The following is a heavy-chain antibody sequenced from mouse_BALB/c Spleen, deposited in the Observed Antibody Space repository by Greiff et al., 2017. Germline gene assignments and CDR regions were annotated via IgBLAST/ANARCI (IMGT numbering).Heavy chain of an antibody. Sequence: EVKLVESGGGLVKPGGSLKLSCAASGFTFSSYAMSWVRQSPEKRLEWVAEISSGGSYTYYPDTVTGRFTISRDNAKNTLYLEMSSLRSEDTAMYYCARDYGNYGRGAMDYWGQGTSVTVSS. D-gene: IGHD2-1*01. CDR1: GFTFSSYA. CDR3: ARDYGNYGRGAMDY. CDR2: ISSGGSYT. V-gene: IGHV5-9-4*01. J-gene: IGHJ4*01.